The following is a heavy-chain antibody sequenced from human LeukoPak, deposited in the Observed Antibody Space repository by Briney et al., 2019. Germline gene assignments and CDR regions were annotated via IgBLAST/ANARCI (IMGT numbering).Heavy chain of an antibody. CDR2: VNPNSGGT. D-gene: IGHD5-24*01. J-gene: IGHJ4*02. Sequence: GASVKVSSKASVYTFTHYYIHWVRQAPGQGLEWMGRVNPNSGGTDYAQKFQGRVTMTRDTSISTAYMELSRLRSDDTAVYYCAREMTTIENDYWGQGTLVTVSS. CDR1: VYTFTHYY. CDR3: AREMTTIENDY. V-gene: IGHV1-2*02.